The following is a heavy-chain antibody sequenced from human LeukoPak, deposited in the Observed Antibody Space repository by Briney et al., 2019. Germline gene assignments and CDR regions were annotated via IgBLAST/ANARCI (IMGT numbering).Heavy chain of an antibody. CDR2: IYYSGRT. CDR3: ASWSQFYYMDV. J-gene: IGHJ6*03. D-gene: IGHD2-8*02. CDR1: GDSISSTSYY. Sequence: SETLSLTCTVSGDSISSTSYYWGWIRQPPGKGLEWIGSIYYSGRTYYNPSLKSRVTISVDTSKNQFSLKLSSVTAADTAVYYCASWSQFYYMDVWGKGTTVTISS. V-gene: IGHV4-39*07.